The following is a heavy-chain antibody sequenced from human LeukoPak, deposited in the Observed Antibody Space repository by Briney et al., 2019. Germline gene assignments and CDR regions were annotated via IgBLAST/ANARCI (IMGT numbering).Heavy chain of an antibody. D-gene: IGHD3-22*01. CDR2: IRSKVNGDAT. J-gene: IGHJ4*02. CDR1: GFAFSGSA. CDR3: TSNPNFDSSGYYSYS. V-gene: IGHV3-73*01. Sequence: PGGSLRLSCAASGFAFSGSAIHWVRQASGKGLEWVVRIRSKVNGDATVYAASVKGRFTISRDDSKNTAYLQMNSLKTEDTAVYYCTSNPNFDSSGYYSYSWGQGTLVTVSS.